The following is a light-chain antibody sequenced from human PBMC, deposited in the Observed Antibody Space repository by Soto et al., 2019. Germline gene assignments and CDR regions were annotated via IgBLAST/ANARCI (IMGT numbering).Light chain of an antibody. Sequence: DIQMTQSPSTLSASVGDRVTITCRASQSIYSCLAWYQQKPGKAPNLLIYKASNLESGVPSRFSGSGSGTEFSLTISSLQPDDFATYYCQQYNSFSLTFGGGTRVEVK. J-gene: IGKJ4*01. CDR2: KAS. CDR3: QQYNSFSLT. V-gene: IGKV1-5*03. CDR1: QSIYSC.